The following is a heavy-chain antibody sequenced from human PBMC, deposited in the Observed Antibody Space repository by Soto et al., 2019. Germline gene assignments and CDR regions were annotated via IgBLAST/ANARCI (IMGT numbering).Heavy chain of an antibody. CDR3: AYSSSWYGALFDY. CDR1: GFTFSSYA. Sequence: GGSLRLSCAASGFTFSSYAMSWVRQAPGKGLEWVSAISGSGGSTYYADSVKGRFTISRDNSKNMLYLQMNSLRAEDTAVYYCAYSSSWYGALFDYWGQGTLVTVSS. D-gene: IGHD6-13*01. J-gene: IGHJ4*02. CDR2: ISGSGGST. V-gene: IGHV3-23*01.